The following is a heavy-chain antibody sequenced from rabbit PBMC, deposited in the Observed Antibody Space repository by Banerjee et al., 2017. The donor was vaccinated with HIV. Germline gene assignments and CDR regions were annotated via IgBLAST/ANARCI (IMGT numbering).Heavy chain of an antibody. Sequence: QEQLEESGGDLVKPEGSLTLTCTASGFSFSNKYVMSWVRQAPGKGLEWIACINSSSGNTVYATWAKGRFTISKTSSTTVTLQMTSLTAADTATYFCARGADNNWYIPYFKLWGQGTLVTVS. CDR3: ARGADNNWYIPYFKL. D-gene: IGHD1-1*01. CDR1: GFSFSNKYV. J-gene: IGHJ4*01. V-gene: IGHV1S45*01. CDR2: INSSSGNT.